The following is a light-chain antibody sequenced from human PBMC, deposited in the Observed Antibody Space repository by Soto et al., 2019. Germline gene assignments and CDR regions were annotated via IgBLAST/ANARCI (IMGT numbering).Light chain of an antibody. V-gene: IGKV3-15*01. Sequence: EIVLTQSPSTLSVSPGERATLSCRASQRISSHLAWYQQRPGQAPRLLIYGASTRASGIPARFSGSGSGTEFTLTISSLQSEDFAVYFCQQYNNWWTFGQGTKVEIK. CDR2: GAS. CDR3: QQYNNWWT. CDR1: QRISSH. J-gene: IGKJ1*01.